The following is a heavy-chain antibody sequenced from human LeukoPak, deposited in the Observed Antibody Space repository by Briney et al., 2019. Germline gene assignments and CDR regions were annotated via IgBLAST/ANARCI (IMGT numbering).Heavy chain of an antibody. V-gene: IGHV1-8*02. J-gene: IGHJ5*02. CDR2: MNPNSGNT. Sequence: GASVKVSRKASGYTFTGYYMHWVRQAPGQGLEWMGWMNPNSGNTGYAQKFQGRVTMTRNTSISTAYMELSSLRSEDTAVYYCARGLDYYDSSGYFHWFDPWGQGTLVTVSS. CDR3: ARGLDYYDSSGYFHWFDP. D-gene: IGHD3-22*01. CDR1: GYTFTGYY.